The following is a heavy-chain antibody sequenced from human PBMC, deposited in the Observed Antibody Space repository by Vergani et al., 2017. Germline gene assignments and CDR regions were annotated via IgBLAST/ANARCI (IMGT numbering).Heavy chain of an antibody. CDR2: INPNSGGT. Sequence: QVQLVQSGAEVKTPGASVKVSCKASGYTFTGYYMHWVRQAPGQGLEWMGWINPNSGGTNYAQKFQGRVTMTRDTSIRTAYMELSRLRSDDTAVYYCARDYGYCSSTSCPNWFDPWGQGTLVTVSS. D-gene: IGHD2-2*01. CDR1: GYTFTGYY. CDR3: ARDYGYCSSTSCPNWFDP. J-gene: IGHJ5*02. V-gene: IGHV1-2*02.